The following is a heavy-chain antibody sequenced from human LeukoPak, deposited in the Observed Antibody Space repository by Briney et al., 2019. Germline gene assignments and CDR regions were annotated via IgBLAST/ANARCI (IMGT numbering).Heavy chain of an antibody. CDR3: ARLYQGVVTP. CDR1: GGSISSSSYY. D-gene: IGHD2-21*02. CDR2: IYYSGST. J-gene: IGHJ5*02. V-gene: IGHV4-39*01. Sequence: SETLSLTCTVSGGSISSSSYYWGWIRQPPGKGLEWIGSIYYSGSTYYNPSLESRVTISVDTSKNQFSLKLSSVTAADTAVYYCARLYQGVVTPWGQGTLVTVSS.